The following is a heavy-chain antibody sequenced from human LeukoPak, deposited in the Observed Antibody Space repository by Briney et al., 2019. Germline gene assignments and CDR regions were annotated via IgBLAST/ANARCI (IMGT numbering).Heavy chain of an antibody. V-gene: IGHV1-2*06. D-gene: IGHD3-22*01. Sequence: ASVKVSCKASGYTFTGYYMHWVRQAPGQGLEWMGRINPNSGGTNYAQKFQGRVTMTRDTSISTAYMELSRLRSDDTAVYYCARIVVVMGGGVFDYWGQGTLVTVSS. J-gene: IGHJ4*02. CDR1: GYTFTGYY. CDR3: ARIVVVMGGGVFDY. CDR2: INPNSGGT.